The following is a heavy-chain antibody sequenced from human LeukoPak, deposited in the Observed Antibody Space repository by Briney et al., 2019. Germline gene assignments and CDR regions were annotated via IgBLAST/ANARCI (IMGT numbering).Heavy chain of an antibody. CDR1: GGSITTTDFD. J-gene: IGHJ4*02. Sequence: PSETLSLTCAVSGGSITTTDFDWAWIRQPPGQGFEWIATISSSGKAYYYPSLMSRVTIDTSKNQFSLDVTSVTAADTGLFYCARFKGGTGFDYWGRGILVIVS. V-gene: IGHV4-39*01. CDR3: ARFKGGTGFDY. D-gene: IGHD1-26*01. CDR2: ISSSGKA.